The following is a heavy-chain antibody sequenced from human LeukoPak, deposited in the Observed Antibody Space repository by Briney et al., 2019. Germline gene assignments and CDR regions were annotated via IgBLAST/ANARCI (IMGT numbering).Heavy chain of an antibody. CDR3: ARASGYDYVWGSYRLDY. CDR1: GGSISSGSYY. J-gene: IGHJ4*02. CDR2: IYTSGST. D-gene: IGHD3-16*02. Sequence: SETLSLTCTVSGGSISSGSYYWSWIRQPAGKGLEWIGRIYTSGSTNYNPSLKSRVTISVDTSKNQFSLKLSSVTAADTAVYYCARASGYDYVWGSYRLDYWGQGTLVTVSS. V-gene: IGHV4-61*02.